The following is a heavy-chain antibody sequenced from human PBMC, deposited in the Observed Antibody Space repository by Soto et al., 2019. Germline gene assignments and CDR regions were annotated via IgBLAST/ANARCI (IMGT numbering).Heavy chain of an antibody. V-gene: IGHV4-59*01. CDR3: ARIESSGWYPNWFDP. J-gene: IGHJ5*02. CDR1: GGSISSYY. CDR2: IYYSGST. Sequence: ASETLSLTCTVSGGSISSYYWSWIRQPPGKGLEWIGYIYYSGSTNYNPSLKSRVTISVDTSKNQFSLKLSSVTAADTAVYYCARIESSGWYPNWFDPWGQGTPVTVSS. D-gene: IGHD6-19*01.